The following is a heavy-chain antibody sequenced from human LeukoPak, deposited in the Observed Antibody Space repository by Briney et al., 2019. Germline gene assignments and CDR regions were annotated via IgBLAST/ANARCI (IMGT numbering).Heavy chain of an antibody. Sequence: ASVKVSFKSSGYTFTSYGISWVRQAPGQGLERMGWISAYNGNTNYAQKLQGRVTMTTDTSTSTAYMELRSLRSDDTAVYYCARDLRGYSYGPKYFDYWGQGTLVTVSS. D-gene: IGHD5-18*01. CDR3: ARDLRGYSYGPKYFDY. V-gene: IGHV1-18*01. CDR1: GYTFTSYG. J-gene: IGHJ4*02. CDR2: ISAYNGNT.